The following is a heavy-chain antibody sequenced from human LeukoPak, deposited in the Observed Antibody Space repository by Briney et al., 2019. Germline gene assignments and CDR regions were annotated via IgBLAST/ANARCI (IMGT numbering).Heavy chain of an antibody. V-gene: IGHV4-59*01. D-gene: IGHD3-10*02. CDR3: ATDVRGLVPYYFDF. J-gene: IGHJ4*02. Sequence: SETLSLTCAVSGGSISSYYWNWIRQPPGKGLEWIGYIYYSGSTNYNPSLKSRVTISIDTSKNQLSPQLTSVTAADTAVYYCATDVRGLVPYYFDFWGQGTLVTVSS. CDR1: GGSISSYY. CDR2: IYYSGST.